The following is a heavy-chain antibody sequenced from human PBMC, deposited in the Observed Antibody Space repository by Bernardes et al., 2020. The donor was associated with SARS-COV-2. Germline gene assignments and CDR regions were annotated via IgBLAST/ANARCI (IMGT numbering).Heavy chain of an antibody. CDR1: GGSISSSSYY. V-gene: IGHV4-39*01. CDR3: ARGSGNYYFDF. J-gene: IGHJ4*02. Sequence: SETLSLTCTVSGGSISSSSYYWGWIRQPPGKGLEWIGSIYYSGSTYYNPSLKSRVTISRDNAKNTLYLEMSSPRAEDTAVYYCARGSGNYYFDFWGQGTPVTVSS. D-gene: IGHD1-26*01. CDR2: IYYSGST.